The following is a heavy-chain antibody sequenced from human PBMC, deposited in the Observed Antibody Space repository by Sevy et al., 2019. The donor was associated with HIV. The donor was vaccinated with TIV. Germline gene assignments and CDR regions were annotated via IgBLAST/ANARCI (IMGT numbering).Heavy chain of an antibody. D-gene: IGHD5-18*01. CDR1: GFTFSSYW. CDR2: MKEDGSER. J-gene: IGHJ4*02. V-gene: IGHV3-7*01. Sequence: GGSLRLSCAASGFTFSSYWMSWVRQAPGTGLEWVATMKEDGSERNYVDSVKGRFTISRDNAKNSLYLQMNSLRAEDTAVYYCVREGVGGYSYSLDCWGQRTLVTVSS. CDR3: VREGVGGYSYSLDC.